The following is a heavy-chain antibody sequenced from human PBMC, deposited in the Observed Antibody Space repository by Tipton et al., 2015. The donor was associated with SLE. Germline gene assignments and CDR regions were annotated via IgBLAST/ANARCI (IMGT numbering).Heavy chain of an antibody. CDR2: INHSGST. V-gene: IGHV4-34*01. J-gene: IGHJ1*01. CDR3: ARRGYCIRY. D-gene: IGHD2-15*01. CDR1: GGSFSGYY. Sequence: TLSLTCAVYGGSFSGYYWSWIRQPPGKGLGWIGEINHSGSTNYNPSLKSRVTISVDTSKNQFSLKLSSVTAADTAVYYCARRGYCIRYWGQGTLVTVSS.